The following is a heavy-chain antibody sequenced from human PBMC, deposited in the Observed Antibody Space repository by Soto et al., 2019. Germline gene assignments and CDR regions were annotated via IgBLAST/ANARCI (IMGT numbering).Heavy chain of an antibody. D-gene: IGHD1-26*01. V-gene: IGHV3-30*13. CDR1: GFNCNTYF. Sequence: QVQLVQSGGGVVQPGRSLRLSCAASGFNCNTYFMHWVRQAPGKGLEWVAMIFPNGRDKEYADSVKGRFTTSRDNSNNRRYLQMDSMRPEDTAVYYCARDDEHGSNCYLAYWGQGALVTVSS. CDR3: ARDDEHGSNCYLAY. CDR2: IFPNGRDK. J-gene: IGHJ4*02.